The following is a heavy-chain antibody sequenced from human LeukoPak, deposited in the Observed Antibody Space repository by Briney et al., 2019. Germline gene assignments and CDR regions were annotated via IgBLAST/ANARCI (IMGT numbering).Heavy chain of an antibody. CDR3: ARVGRWQLVSGYEFDP. Sequence: SETLSLTCAVYGGSFSGYYWSWIRQPPGKGLEWIGEINHSGSTNYNPSLKSRVTISVDTSKDQFSLKLSSVTAADTAVYYCARVGRWQLVSGYEFDPWGQGTLVTVSS. CDR1: GGSFSGYY. D-gene: IGHD6-6*01. V-gene: IGHV4-34*01. CDR2: INHSGST. J-gene: IGHJ5*02.